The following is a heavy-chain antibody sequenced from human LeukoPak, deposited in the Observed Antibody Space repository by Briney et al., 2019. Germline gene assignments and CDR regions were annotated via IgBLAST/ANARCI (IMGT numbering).Heavy chain of an antibody. CDR1: GFTVTSNC. D-gene: IGHD1-14*01. CDR3: AKDTTREDPGMGFDY. CDR2: IYSGGAT. Sequence: QPGGSLRLSCAASGFTVTSNCMSWVRQAPGKGLEWVSLIYSGGATYYADSVKGRFTVSRDNSKNTLYLQMNSLRAEDMALYYCAKDTTREDPGMGFDYWGQGTLVTVSS. J-gene: IGHJ4*02. V-gene: IGHV3-53*05.